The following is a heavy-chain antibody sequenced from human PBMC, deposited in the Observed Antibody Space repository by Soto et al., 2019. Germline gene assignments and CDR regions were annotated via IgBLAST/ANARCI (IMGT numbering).Heavy chain of an antibody. V-gene: IGHV4-30-4*02. D-gene: IGHD3-9*01. CDR2: IYYSGST. J-gene: IGHJ6*02. Sequence: PSETLSLTCTVSGGSISSGDYYWSWIRQPPGKGLEWIGYIYYSGSTYYNPSLKSRVTISVDTTDNQFSLKLNSVTAADTAVYYCAREKTPMSPHYFYYGMDVWGQGTTVTVS. CDR3: AREKTPMSPHYFYYGMDV. CDR1: GGSISSGDYY.